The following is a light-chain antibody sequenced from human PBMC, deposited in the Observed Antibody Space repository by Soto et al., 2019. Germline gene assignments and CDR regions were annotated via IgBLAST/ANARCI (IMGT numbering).Light chain of an antibody. J-gene: IGLJ3*02. V-gene: IGLV2-14*01. Sequence: QSALTQPASVSGSPGQSITISCTGTSSDVGGYKYVSWYQQHPGKAPKLMIYEVSNRPSGVSNRFSGSKSGNTASLTISVRQAEDEADYYCSSYTSSSTLRVFGGGTKLTVL. CDR2: EVS. CDR3: SSYTSSSTLRV. CDR1: SSDVGGYKY.